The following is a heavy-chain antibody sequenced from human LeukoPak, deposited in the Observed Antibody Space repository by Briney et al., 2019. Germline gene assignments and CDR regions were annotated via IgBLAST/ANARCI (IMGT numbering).Heavy chain of an antibody. CDR1: GFTFNTHW. Sequence: GGALTLSCEAPGFTFNTHWMSWVRQAPGEGLEWVASINPDGSQKYYLDSMKGRFTISRDNTRNSLYLQMYSLGAEDTAVYYCAKLLGTATTYDYWGQGTLVTVSS. J-gene: IGHJ4*02. CDR2: INPDGSQK. CDR3: AKLLGTATTYDY. V-gene: IGHV3-7*01. D-gene: IGHD5-24*01.